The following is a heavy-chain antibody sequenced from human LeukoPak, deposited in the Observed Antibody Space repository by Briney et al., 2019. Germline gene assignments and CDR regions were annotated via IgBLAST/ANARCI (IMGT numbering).Heavy chain of an antibody. Sequence: PGGSLRLSCAASGFTFSSYGMHWVRQTPGKGLEWVAFIRYDGSNKYYADSVKGRFTISRDNSKNTLYLQMNSLRAEGTAVYYCAHLPPWVEAAGRDYWGQGTLVTVSS. V-gene: IGHV3-30*02. CDR3: AHLPPWVEAAGRDY. CDR1: GFTFSSYG. D-gene: IGHD6-13*01. CDR2: IRYDGSNK. J-gene: IGHJ4*02.